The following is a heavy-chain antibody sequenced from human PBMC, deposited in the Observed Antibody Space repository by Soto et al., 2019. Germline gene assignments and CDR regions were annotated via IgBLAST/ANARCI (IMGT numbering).Heavy chain of an antibody. V-gene: IGHV1-2*02. D-gene: IGHD3-3*01. CDR1: GYTFTGYY. CDR3: ARIKIFGVAKEQIQYGMDV. Sequence: ASVKVSCKASGYTFTGYYMHWVRQAPGQGLEWMGWINPNSGGTNYAQKFQGRVTMTRDTSISTAYMELSRLRSDDTAVYYCARIKIFGVAKEQIQYGMDVWGQGTTVTVSS. J-gene: IGHJ6*02. CDR2: INPNSGGT.